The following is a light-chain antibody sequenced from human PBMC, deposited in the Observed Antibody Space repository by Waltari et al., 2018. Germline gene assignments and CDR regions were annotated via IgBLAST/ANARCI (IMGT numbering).Light chain of an antibody. CDR2: DVD. Sequence: QSALTQPPSASGSPGQSVTISCTGASSAIGAYSYFSWYQHYPGKAPKPIIYDVDKRPSGVPDRFSGSKSGDTASLTVSGLQTEDEADYYCSSYAGSNNLGIFGGGTKLTVL. V-gene: IGLV2-8*01. CDR1: SSAIGAYSY. CDR3: SSYAGSNNLGI. J-gene: IGLJ2*01.